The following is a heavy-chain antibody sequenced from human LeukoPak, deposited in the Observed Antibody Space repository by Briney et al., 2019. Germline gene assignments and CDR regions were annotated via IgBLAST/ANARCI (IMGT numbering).Heavy chain of an antibody. CDR1: GFNFNTYT. J-gene: IGHJ4*02. V-gene: IGHV3-23*01. CDR3: GPSPLRY. CDR2: ISGSGGST. Sequence: GGSLRLSCAASGFNFNTYTMNWVRQAPGKGLEWVSAISGSGGSTYYADSVKGRFTISRDNSKNTLYLQMNSLRAEDTAVYYCGPSPLRYWGQGTLVTVSS. D-gene: IGHD2-2*01.